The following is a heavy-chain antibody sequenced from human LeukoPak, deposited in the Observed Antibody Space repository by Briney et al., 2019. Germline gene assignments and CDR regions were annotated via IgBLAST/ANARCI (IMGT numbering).Heavy chain of an antibody. Sequence: GGSPRLSCSASGFTFSTSAMHWVRQAPGKGLEYVSSLGVNGISAYYADSVRGRFTISRDNSKNTVYLQMGSLRAEDMAVYYCARELWNGYCFWGQGALVTVSS. V-gene: IGHV3-64*02. D-gene: IGHD3-3*01. J-gene: IGHJ4*02. CDR2: LGVNGISA. CDR3: ARELWNGYCF. CDR1: GFTFSTSA.